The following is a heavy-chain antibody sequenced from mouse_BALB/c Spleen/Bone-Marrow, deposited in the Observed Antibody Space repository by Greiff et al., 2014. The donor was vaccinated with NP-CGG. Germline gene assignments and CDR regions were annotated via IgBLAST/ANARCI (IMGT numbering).Heavy chain of an antibody. V-gene: IGHV1-14*01. CDR3: AGPAWFAY. CDR2: INPFNGGA. CDR1: GYTFTSYV. J-gene: IGHJ3*01. Sequence: EVQLQQSGPELVKPGASVKMSCKASGYTFTSYVIHWVKQKPGQGLEWIGFINPFNGGAKYNEKFRGKATLTSDKSSSTAYMELSSLTSEDSAVYYCAGPAWFAYWGRGTLVTVSA.